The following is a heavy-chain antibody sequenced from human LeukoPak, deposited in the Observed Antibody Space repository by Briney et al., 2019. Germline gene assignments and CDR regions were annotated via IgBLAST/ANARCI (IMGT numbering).Heavy chain of an antibody. J-gene: IGHJ5*02. D-gene: IGHD6-19*01. Sequence: PSETLSLTCTVSGGSISSYYWSWIRQPPGKGLEWIGSIYHSGSTYYNPSLKSRVTISVDTSKNQFSLKLSSVTAADTAVYYCARDRGIAVEKGWFDPWGQGTLVTVSS. CDR1: GGSISSYY. CDR2: IYHSGST. CDR3: ARDRGIAVEKGWFDP. V-gene: IGHV4-38-2*02.